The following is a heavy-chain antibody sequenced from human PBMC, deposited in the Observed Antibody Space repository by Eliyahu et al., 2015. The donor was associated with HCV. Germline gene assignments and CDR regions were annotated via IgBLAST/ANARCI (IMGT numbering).Heavy chain of an antibody. Sequence: EVQLVESGGGLVKPGGSLRLSCAASGFTFSSYSMNWVRQAPGKGLEWVSSISSSSSYIYYADSVKGRFTISRDNAKNSLYLQMNSLRAEDTAVYYCARGLFSPYYYGSGSYEGMDVWGQGTTVTVSS. D-gene: IGHD3-10*01. J-gene: IGHJ6*02. CDR3: ARGLFSPYYYGSGSYEGMDV. CDR1: GFTFSSYS. V-gene: IGHV3-21*01. CDR2: ISSSSSYI.